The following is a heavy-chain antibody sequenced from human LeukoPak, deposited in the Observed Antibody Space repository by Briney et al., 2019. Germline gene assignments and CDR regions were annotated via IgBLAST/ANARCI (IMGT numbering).Heavy chain of an antibody. CDR3: ARVDRNGENYYDLFDY. J-gene: IGHJ4*02. D-gene: IGHD1-26*01. V-gene: IGHV4-59*01. Sequence: TASETLSLTCTVSGGSISTYYWSWIRQPPGKGLEWIGYIYYSGSTNYNPSLKSRVTISVDTSKNQFSLKLSSVTAADTAVYYCARVDRNGENYYDLFDYWGQGTLVTVSS. CDR1: GGSISTYY. CDR2: IYYSGST.